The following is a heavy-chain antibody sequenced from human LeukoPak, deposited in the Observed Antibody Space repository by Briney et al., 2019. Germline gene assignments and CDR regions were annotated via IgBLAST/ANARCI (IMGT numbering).Heavy chain of an antibody. CDR3: ARWTLGYYDSRCYYAESFQH. V-gene: IGHV1-3*01. J-gene: IGHJ1*01. CDR1: GYTFTSYA. CDR2: INAGNGNT. Sequence: GASVKVSCKASGYTFTSYAKHWVRQAPGQRLEWMGWINAGNGNTKYSQKFQGRVTITRDTSASTAYMELSSLRSEDTAVYYCARWTLGYYDSRCYYAESFQHWGQGTLVTVSS. D-gene: IGHD3-22*01.